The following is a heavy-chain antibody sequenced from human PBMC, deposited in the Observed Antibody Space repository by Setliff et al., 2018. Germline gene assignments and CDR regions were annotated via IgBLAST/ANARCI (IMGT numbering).Heavy chain of an antibody. CDR3: AREGVVRSSWYQYHWFDP. CDR2: IYTSGST. CDR1: GGSISSGSYY. Sequence: PSETLSLTCTVSGGSISSGSYYWSWIRQPAGKGLEWIGRIYTSGSTNYNPSLKSRVTMSIDTSKNQFSLKLNPVTAADTAVYYCAREGVVRSSWYQYHWFDPWGQGTLVTVSS. J-gene: IGHJ5*02. V-gene: IGHV4-61*02. D-gene: IGHD6-13*01.